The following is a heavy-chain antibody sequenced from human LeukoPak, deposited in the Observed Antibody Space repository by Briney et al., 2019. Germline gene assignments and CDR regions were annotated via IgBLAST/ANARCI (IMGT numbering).Heavy chain of an antibody. CDR1: GFTFSSYS. D-gene: IGHD6-13*01. CDR2: ISSSSSYI. Sequence: GGSLRLSCAASGFTFSSYSMNWVRQAPGKGLEWVSSISSSSSYIYYADSVKGRFTISRDNAKNSLYLQMNSLRAEDTAVYYCASVRGQQLVRGAFDIWGQGTMVTVSS. V-gene: IGHV3-21*01. CDR3: ASVRGQQLVRGAFDI. J-gene: IGHJ3*02.